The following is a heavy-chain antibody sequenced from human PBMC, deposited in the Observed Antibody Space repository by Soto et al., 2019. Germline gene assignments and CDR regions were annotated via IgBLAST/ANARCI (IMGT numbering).Heavy chain of an antibody. Sequence: SQTLSLTWAISGDRVSSNSAAWNWIRQSPSRGLEWLGRTYYRSKWYNDYAVSVKSRITINPDTSKNQFSLQLNSVTPEDTAVYYCARGASGYTFGWGWFDPWGQGTLVTVSS. J-gene: IGHJ5*02. V-gene: IGHV6-1*01. CDR3: ARGASGYTFGWGWFDP. CDR2: TYYRSKWYN. CDR1: GDRVSSNSAA. D-gene: IGHD5-12*01.